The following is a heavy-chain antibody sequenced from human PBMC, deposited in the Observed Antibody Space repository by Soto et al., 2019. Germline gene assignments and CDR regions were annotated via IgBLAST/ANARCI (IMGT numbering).Heavy chain of an antibody. Sequence: QVQLVQSGAEVKKPGSSVKVSCKASGGTFSSYAISWVRQAPGQGLEWMGGIIPIFGTANYAQKFQGRVTITADKSTSPAYMGLGSLRSEDRAVYYWARGWWELGKAGFFDYWGQGPLVPFSS. CDR2: IIPIFGTA. V-gene: IGHV1-69*06. J-gene: IGHJ4*02. CDR3: ARGWWELGKAGFFDY. CDR1: GGTFSSYA. D-gene: IGHD1-26*01.